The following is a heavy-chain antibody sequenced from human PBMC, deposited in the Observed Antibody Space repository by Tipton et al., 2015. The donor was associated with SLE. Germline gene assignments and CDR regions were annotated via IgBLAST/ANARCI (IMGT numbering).Heavy chain of an antibody. D-gene: IGHD3/OR15-3a*01. CDR3: ARGPLYYDFWTGSGP. CDR2: MNPNSGNT. CDR1: GYTFTTYD. J-gene: IGHJ5*02. V-gene: IGHV1-8*01. Sequence: QLVQSGPEVKKPGASVKVSCKASGYTFTTYDINWVRQATGQGLEWMGWMNPNSGNTGYAQKLQGRVTMTRNTSMSTAYMELNSLRSEDTAVYFCARGPLYYDFWTGSGPWGQGTLVTVSS.